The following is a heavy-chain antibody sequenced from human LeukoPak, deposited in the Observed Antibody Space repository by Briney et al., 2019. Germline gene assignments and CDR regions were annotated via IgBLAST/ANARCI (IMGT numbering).Heavy chain of an antibody. CDR2: ISGSGGST. CDR1: GFTFSSYA. Sequence: GGSLRLSCAASGFTFSSYAMSWIRQAPGKGLEWVSAISGSGGSTYYADSVKGRFTISRDNSKNTLYLKMNSLRAEDTAVYYCSKDWVKDSYGVGPWGQGTLVTVSS. CDR3: SKDWVKDSYGVGP. J-gene: IGHJ5*02. D-gene: IGHD5-24*01. V-gene: IGHV3-23*01.